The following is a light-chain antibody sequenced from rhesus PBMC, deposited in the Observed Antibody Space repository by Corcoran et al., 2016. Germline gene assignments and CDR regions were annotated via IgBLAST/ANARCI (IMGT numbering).Light chain of an antibody. CDR3: QQYSSSPT. Sequence: DIQMTQSPSSLSASVGDTVTITCRASQTIASWVVWYQQKTGKAPKLLIYKASHLQSGVPSRLTGSGSGPDFTLTLSSLQSEDFATYYYQQYSSSPTFGGGTKVEIK. J-gene: IGKJ4*01. V-gene: IGKV1-22*01. CDR2: KAS. CDR1: QTIASW.